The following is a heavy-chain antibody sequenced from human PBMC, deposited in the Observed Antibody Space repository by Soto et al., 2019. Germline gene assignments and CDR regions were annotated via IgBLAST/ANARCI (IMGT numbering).Heavy chain of an antibody. CDR1: GGSFSGYY. V-gene: IGHV4-34*01. J-gene: IGHJ6*02. D-gene: IGHD5-18*01. CDR2: INHSGST. CDR3: ASVRGYSYYYYGMDV. Sequence: SETLSLTCAVYGGSFSGYYWSWIRQPPGKGLEWIGEINHSGSTNYNPSLKSRVTISVDTSKNQFSLKLSSVTAADTAVYYCASVRGYSYYYYGMDVWGQGTTATVSS.